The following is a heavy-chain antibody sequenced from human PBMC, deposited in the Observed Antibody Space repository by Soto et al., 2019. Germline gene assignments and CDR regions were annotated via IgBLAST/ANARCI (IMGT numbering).Heavy chain of an antibody. J-gene: IGHJ6*02. CDR3: ARDLKGVATSYGMDV. D-gene: IGHD5-12*01. CDR2: MNPNSGNT. V-gene: IGHV1-8*01. CDR1: GYTFTSYD. Sequence: ASVKVSCKASGYTFTSYDINWVRQATGQGLEWMGWMNPNSGNTGYAQKFQGRVTMTRNTSISTAYMELSRLRSDDTAVYYCARDLKGVATSYGMDVWGQGTTVTVSS.